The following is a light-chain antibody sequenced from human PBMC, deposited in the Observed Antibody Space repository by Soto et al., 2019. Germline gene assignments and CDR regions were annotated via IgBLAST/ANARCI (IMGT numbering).Light chain of an antibody. V-gene: IGKV1-12*01. J-gene: IGKJ5*01. CDR2: VAS. Sequence: DIQMTQSPSSVSAYVGDRVTITCRASQPISNWLAWYQQKPGKAPRLLSYVASALHSWVPSRFSGSGSGTDFTLTLSSLQPDDVATYYCQQANSFPITFGQGTRLEIK. CDR1: QPISNW. CDR3: QQANSFPIT.